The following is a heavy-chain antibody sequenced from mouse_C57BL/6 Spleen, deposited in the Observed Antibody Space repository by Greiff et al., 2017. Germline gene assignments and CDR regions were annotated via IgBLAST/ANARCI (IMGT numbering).Heavy chain of an antibody. D-gene: IGHD6-1*01. Sequence: VQLQQSGPELVKPGASVKISCKASGYAFSSSWMNWVKQRPGKGLEWIGRIYPGDGDTNYNGKFKGKATLTADKSSSTAYMQLSSLTSEDAAVYFCARSSLGYWGQGTLVTVSA. CDR2: IYPGDGDT. CDR1: GYAFSSSW. J-gene: IGHJ3*01. CDR3: ARSSLGY. V-gene: IGHV1-82*01.